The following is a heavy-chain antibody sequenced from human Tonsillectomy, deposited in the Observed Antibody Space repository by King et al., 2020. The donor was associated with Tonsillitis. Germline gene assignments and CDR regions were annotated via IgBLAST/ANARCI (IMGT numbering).Heavy chain of an antibody. Sequence: VTLKESGPVLVKPTETLTLTCTVAVFSTSDGKMGVGWIRHPPWKALEWFAHLFLNGEKSCRSSLKSSLTIATDASNSPLVLTMTNVDPKDTATYYCARIYYSSGWYWTFDYWGQGTLVTVSS. CDR1: VFSTSDGKMG. V-gene: IGHV2-26*01. CDR2: LFLNGEK. D-gene: IGHD6-19*01. CDR3: ARIYYSSGWYWTFDY. J-gene: IGHJ4*02.